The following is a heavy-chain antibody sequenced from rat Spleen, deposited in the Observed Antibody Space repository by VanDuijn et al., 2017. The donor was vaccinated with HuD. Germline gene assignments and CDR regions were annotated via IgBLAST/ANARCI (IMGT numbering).Heavy chain of an antibody. D-gene: IGHD1-9*01. CDR1: GFTFSNYG. V-gene: IGHV5-19*01. CDR3: VNTYYRH. Sequence: EVQLVESGGGLVQPGRSLKLSCAASGFTFSNYGMHWIRQAPTKGLEWVASISYDGSSTYYRDSVKGRFTISRDNAKSTLYLQMGSLRSEDTATYYCVNTYYRHWGQGVMVTVSS. CDR2: ISYDGSST. J-gene: IGHJ2*01.